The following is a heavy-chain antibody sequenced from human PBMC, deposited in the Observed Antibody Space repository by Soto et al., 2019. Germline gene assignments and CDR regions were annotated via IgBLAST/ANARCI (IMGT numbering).Heavy chain of an antibody. D-gene: IGHD2-8*02. CDR3: ARDKITGLFDY. Sequence: SETLSLTCAVYGGSFSGYYWTWSRQPPGTGLEWIGEINHSGSTNYNPSLKSRVTISVDTSKTQFSLKLTSVTAADTAVYYCARDKITGLFDYWGQGTLVTVS. CDR2: INHSGST. V-gene: IGHV4-34*01. CDR1: GGSFSGYY. J-gene: IGHJ4*02.